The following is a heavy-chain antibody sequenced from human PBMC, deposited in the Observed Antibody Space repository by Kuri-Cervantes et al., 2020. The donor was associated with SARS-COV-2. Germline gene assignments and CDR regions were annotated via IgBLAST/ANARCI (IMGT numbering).Heavy chain of an antibody. J-gene: IGHJ5*02. V-gene: IGHV3-30-3*01. D-gene: IGHD4-17*01. CDR1: GFTFSSYA. CDR3: ARRGDYAVTTLQEYWFDP. CDR2: ISYDGSNK. Sequence: GESLKISCAASGFTFSSYAMHWVRQAPGKGLEWVAVISYDGSNKYYADSVKGRFTISRDNSKNTLYLQMNSLRAEDTAVYYCARRGDYAVTTLQEYWFDPWGQGTLVTVSS.